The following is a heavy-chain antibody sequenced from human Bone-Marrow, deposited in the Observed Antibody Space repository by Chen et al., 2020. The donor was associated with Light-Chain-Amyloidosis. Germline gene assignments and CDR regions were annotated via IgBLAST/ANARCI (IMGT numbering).Heavy chain of an antibody. CDR1: GGSISSGGYY. CDR2: IYYSWST. V-gene: IGHV4-31*03. D-gene: IGHD2-2*01. J-gene: IGHJ5*02. Sequence: QVQLQESGPGLVKPSQTLSLTCTVSGGSISSGGYYWSWIRQHPGKGLEWIGYIYYSWSTYYNPSLKSRVTISVDTSKNQFSLKLSSVTAADTAVYYCARDVAGYCSSTSCYPGWFDPWGQGTLVTVSS. CDR3: ARDVAGYCSSTSCYPGWFDP.